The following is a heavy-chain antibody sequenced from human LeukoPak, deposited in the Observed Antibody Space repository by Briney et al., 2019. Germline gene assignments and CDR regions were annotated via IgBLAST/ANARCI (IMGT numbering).Heavy chain of an antibody. Sequence: SETLSLTCIVSGGSISSSNYYWGWIRQPPGKGLEWIGNIYYSGSTYYNPSLKSRVTMSVDTSKNQFSLKLSSVTAADTAVYYCARDFGGYFDYWGQGTLVTVSS. CDR2: IYYSGST. CDR3: ARDFGGYFDY. CDR1: GGSISSSNYY. V-gene: IGHV4-39*02. D-gene: IGHD3-16*01. J-gene: IGHJ4*02.